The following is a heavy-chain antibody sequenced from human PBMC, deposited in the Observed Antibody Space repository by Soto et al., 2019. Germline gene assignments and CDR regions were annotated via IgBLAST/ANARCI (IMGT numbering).Heavy chain of an antibody. CDR2: ISFDGSTK. J-gene: IGHJ4*02. Sequence: QVQLVESGGGVVQPGRSLTIFCTASGFTFKHNAMHWIRQALAKGLEWVADISFDGSTKNYADSVKGRFTISRDNSKNTLSLQMRALKGEDTATYYCAREGIAESGPNFYDFWGQGTLVAVSS. V-gene: IGHV3-30-3*01. CDR1: GFTFKHNA. CDR3: AREGIAESGPNFYDF. D-gene: IGHD6-13*01.